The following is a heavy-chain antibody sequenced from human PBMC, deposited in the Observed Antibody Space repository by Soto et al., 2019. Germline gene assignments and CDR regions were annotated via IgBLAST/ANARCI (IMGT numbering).Heavy chain of an antibody. V-gene: IGHV3-33*01. CDR3: ARDSRIWNYVDAFDI. CDR2: MRYDGGDT. Sequence: HPGGSLRLSCAASGFTFSSYGMHWVRQAPGKGLDWVAVMRYDGGDTYYADSVRGRFTISRDNSKNTLYLQMNSLRAEDTALYYCARDSRIWNYVDAFDIWGQGTMVTVSS. D-gene: IGHD1-7*01. CDR1: GFTFSSYG. J-gene: IGHJ3*02.